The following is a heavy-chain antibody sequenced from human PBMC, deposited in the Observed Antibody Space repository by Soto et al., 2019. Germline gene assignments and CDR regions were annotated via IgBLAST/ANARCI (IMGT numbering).Heavy chain of an antibody. V-gene: IGHV3-7*03. CDR2: IIEDGSEK. CDR3: ARDWGGLGY. J-gene: IGHJ4*02. D-gene: IGHD3-10*01. Sequence: GGSLRLSCAASGFTFSNYWMTWVRQAPGKGLEWVANIIEDGSEKSYVDSVKGRFTISRDNAKNSLYLEMNSLRVEDTAVYYCARDWGGLGYWGQGTLVTVSS. CDR1: GFTFSNYW.